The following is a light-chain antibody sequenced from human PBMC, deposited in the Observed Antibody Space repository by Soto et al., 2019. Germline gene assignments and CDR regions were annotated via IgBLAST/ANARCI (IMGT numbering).Light chain of an antibody. CDR3: QQYNNWPPRVT. Sequence: IVLTQSPATLSESPGERATLSCRASQSVSSNLAWYQHKPGQAPRLLIYDASTRATGIPARFSGSGSGTDFTLTISSLQSEDFALYYCQQYNNWPPRVTFGGGTKVEIK. J-gene: IGKJ4*01. CDR2: DAS. V-gene: IGKV3-15*01. CDR1: QSVSSN.